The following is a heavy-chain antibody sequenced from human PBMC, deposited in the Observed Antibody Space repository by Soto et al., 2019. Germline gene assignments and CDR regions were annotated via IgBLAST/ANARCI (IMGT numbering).Heavy chain of an antibody. CDR1: GFNFSSYW. CDR2: INSDGSST. J-gene: IGHJ4*02. CDR3: ARGSVVGAPLDY. Sequence: PVGSRILSCAASGFNFSSYWMHWVRQAPGKGLVWVSRINSDGSSTSYADSVKGRFTISRDNAKNTLYLQMNSLRAEDTAVYYCARGSVVGAPLDYWGQGTLVTVSA. D-gene: IGHD1-26*01. V-gene: IGHV3-74*01.